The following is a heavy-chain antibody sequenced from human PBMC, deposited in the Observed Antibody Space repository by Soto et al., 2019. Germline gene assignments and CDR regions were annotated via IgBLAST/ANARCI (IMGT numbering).Heavy chain of an antibody. D-gene: IGHD3-10*01. CDR3: ASLYYYGSGRPFDY. J-gene: IGHJ4*02. CDR2: IYSGGST. Sequence: GGSLRLSCAASGFTVSSNYMSWVRQAPGKGLEWVSVIYSGGSTYYADSVKGRFTISRDNSKNTLYLQMNSLRAEDTAVYYCASLYYYGSGRPFDYWGQGTLVTVSS. CDR1: GFTVSSNY. V-gene: IGHV3-66*01.